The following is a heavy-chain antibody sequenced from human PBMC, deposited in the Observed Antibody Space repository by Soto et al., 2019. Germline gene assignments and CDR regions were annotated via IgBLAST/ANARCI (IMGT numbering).Heavy chain of an antibody. CDR1: GFTFSSYA. CDR3: AREKYSSSWYSAFDI. J-gene: IGHJ3*02. D-gene: IGHD6-13*01. V-gene: IGHV3-30-3*01. Sequence: QVQLVESGGGVVQPGRSLRLSCAASGFTFSSYAMHWVRQAPGKGLEWVAVISYDGSNKYYADSVKGRFTISRDNSKNTLYLQMNSLRAEDTAVYYCAREKYSSSWYSAFDIWGQGTMVTVS. CDR2: ISYDGSNK.